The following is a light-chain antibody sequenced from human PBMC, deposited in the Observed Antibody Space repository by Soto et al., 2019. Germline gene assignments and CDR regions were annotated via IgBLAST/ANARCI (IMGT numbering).Light chain of an antibody. V-gene: IGKV1-39*01. CDR3: QQSYSTWIT. Sequence: DIQMTQYTSSLSASVGDRVTITCRASQSISSYLNWYQQKPGKAPKLLIYAASSLQSGVPSRFSGSGSGTDFTLTISSLQPEDFATYYCQQSYSTWITFGQGTRLEIK. CDR1: QSISSY. CDR2: AAS. J-gene: IGKJ5*01.